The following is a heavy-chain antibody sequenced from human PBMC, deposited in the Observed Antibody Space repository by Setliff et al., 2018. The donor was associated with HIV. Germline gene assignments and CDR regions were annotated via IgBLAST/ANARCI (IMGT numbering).Heavy chain of an antibody. V-gene: IGHV4-59*08. D-gene: IGHD2-21*02. CDR1: GGSVNSYH. CDR2: IYKSGTT. CDR3: GRLSETAMASFDS. J-gene: IGHJ4*02. Sequence: PSETLSLTCSVSGGSVNSYHWSWIRQPPGKGLEWIGYIYKSGTTNYSPSLKSRVTISAGPSKNQFSLKLTSVTAADTAVYYCGRLSETAMASFDSWGQGILVTVSS.